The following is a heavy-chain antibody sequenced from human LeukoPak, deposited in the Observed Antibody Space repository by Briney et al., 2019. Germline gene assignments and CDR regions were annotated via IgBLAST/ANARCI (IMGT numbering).Heavy chain of an antibody. CDR1: GFTFSSYA. J-gene: IGHJ4*02. Sequence: GGSLRLSCSASGFTFSSYAMAWVRQAPGTGLGWVSAISGSGGNTYYADSVKGRFTISRDNSKNTLYLKMNSLRAEDTAVYYCANWVEGARPSLDYWGQGALVTVSS. CDR3: ANWVEGARPSLDY. CDR2: ISGSGGNT. D-gene: IGHD6-6*01. V-gene: IGHV3-23*01.